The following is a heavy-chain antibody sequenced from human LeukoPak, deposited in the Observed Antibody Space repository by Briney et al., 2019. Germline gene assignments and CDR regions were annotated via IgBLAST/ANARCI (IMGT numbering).Heavy chain of an antibody. V-gene: IGHV4-39*01. D-gene: IGHD3-16*02. CDR2: TYYSGNT. CDR1: GGSISSSSYY. Sequence: SETLSLTCTVSGGSISSSSYYWGWIRQPPGKGLEWIVSTYYSGNTYYNPSLKSPVTISVYTNKNKLSMKLRSVTAADTAVYYCARRNYDYVWGSYRHHGFDYWGQGTLVAVSS. J-gene: IGHJ4*02. CDR3: ARRNYDYVWGSYRHHGFDY.